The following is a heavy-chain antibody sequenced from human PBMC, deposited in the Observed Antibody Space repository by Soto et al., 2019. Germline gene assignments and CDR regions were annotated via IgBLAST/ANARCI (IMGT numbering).Heavy chain of an antibody. D-gene: IGHD2-15*01. CDR3: ARGGYCSGGSCETYYYMAV. V-gene: IGHV4-31*03. Sequence: QVQLQESGPGLVKPSQTLSLTCTVSGGSISSGGYYWSWIRQHPGKGLEWIGYIYYSGSTYYNPSLKSRVTLSVDTSKNQFSLKLSSVTAADTAVYYCARGGYCSGGSCETYYYMAVWGKGTTVTVSS. J-gene: IGHJ6*03. CDR1: GGSISSGGYY. CDR2: IYYSGST.